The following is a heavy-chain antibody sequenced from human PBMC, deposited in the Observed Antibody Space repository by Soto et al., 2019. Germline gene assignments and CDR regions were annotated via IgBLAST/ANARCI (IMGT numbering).Heavy chain of an antibody. D-gene: IGHD3-16*02. CDR3: ARDNYYVWGSYRQSPSFLGW. CDR1: GFTFSSYA. Sequence: GGSLRLSCAASGFTFSSYAMHWVRQAPGKGLEWVAVIWYDGSNKYYADSVKGRFTISRDNSKNTLYLQMNSLRAEDTAVYYCARDNYYVWGSYRQSPSFLGWWGQGTLVTVSS. V-gene: IGHV3-33*01. J-gene: IGHJ4*02. CDR2: IWYDGSNK.